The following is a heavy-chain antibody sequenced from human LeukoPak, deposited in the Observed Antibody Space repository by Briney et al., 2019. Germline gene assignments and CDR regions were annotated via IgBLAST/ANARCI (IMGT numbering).Heavy chain of an antibody. J-gene: IGHJ4*02. CDR1: GGSFSGYY. Sequence: SETLYLTCAVYGGSFSGYYWSWIRQPPGKGLEWIGEINHSGSTNYNPSLKSRVTISVDTSKNQFSLKLSSVTAADTAVYYCASSLGARSSGVYFGYWGQGTLVTVSS. V-gene: IGHV4-34*01. CDR2: INHSGST. D-gene: IGHD6-19*01. CDR3: ASSLGARSSGVYFGY.